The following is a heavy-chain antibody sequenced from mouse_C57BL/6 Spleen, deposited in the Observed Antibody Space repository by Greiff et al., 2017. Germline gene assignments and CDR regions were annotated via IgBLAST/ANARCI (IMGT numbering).Heavy chain of an antibody. CDR3: ARDNYYGSSFFAY. J-gene: IGHJ3*01. D-gene: IGHD1-1*01. Sequence: DVQLQESGGGLVKPGGSLKLSCAASGFTFSSYAMSWVRQTPGKRLEWVATISDGGSYTYYPDNVKGRFTISRDNAKNNLYLQMSHLKSEDTAMYYCARDNYYGSSFFAYWGQGTLVTVSA. CDR1: GFTFSSYA. V-gene: IGHV5-4*01. CDR2: ISDGGSYT.